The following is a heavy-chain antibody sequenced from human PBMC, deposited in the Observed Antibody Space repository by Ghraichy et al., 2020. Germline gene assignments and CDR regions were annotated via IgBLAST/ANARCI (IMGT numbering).Heavy chain of an antibody. CDR1: GGSVSSGYYF. V-gene: IGHV4-61*01. D-gene: IGHD3-3*01. J-gene: IGHJ3*02. CDR2: INHSGNT. Sequence: LNISCSVSGGSVSSGYYFWSWIRKPPGKGLEWIGYINHSGNTNYNPSLQSRLTISVDTSKNQVFLNLRSVTAADSAVYYCARSFGVMIPDGFDIWGQGTMVTVSS. CDR3: ARSFGVMIPDGFDI.